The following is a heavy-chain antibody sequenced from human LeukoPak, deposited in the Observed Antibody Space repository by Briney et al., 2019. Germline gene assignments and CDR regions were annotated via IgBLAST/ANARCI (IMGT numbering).Heavy chain of an antibody. CDR3: ARVRVGATRPFDY. Sequence: SETLSLTCTVSGGSISSSSYYWGWIRQPPGKGLEWIGSIYHSGSAYYDPSLKSRVTISVDRSKNQFSLKLTSVTAADTAVYYCARVRVGATRPFDYWGQGTLVTVSS. D-gene: IGHD1-26*01. V-gene: IGHV4-39*07. J-gene: IGHJ4*02. CDR1: GGSISSSSYY. CDR2: IYHSGSA.